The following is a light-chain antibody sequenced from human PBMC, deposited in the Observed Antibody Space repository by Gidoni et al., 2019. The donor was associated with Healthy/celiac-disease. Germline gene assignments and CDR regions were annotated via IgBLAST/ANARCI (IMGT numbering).Light chain of an antibody. J-gene: IGKJ2*01. CDR1: QSISSW. V-gene: IGKV1-5*01. Sequence: DIQMTQSPSTLSASVGDRVTITCRASQSISSWLAWYQQKPGKAPKLLIYDASSLESGVPSRFSGSGSGTAFTLTISSLQPDDFATYYCQQYNSYSQTFGQGTKLEIK. CDR2: DAS. CDR3: QQYNSYSQT.